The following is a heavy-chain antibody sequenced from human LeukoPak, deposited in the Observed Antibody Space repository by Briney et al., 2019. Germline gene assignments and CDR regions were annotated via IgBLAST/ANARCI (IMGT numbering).Heavy chain of an antibody. CDR3: AREGDSSGYEY. V-gene: IGHV4-34*01. D-gene: IGHD3-22*01. CDR2: INPSGST. J-gene: IGHJ4*02. CDR1: GGSFRGYY. Sequence: PSETLALTCAVYGGSFRGYYWSWIRQPPGKGLDWIGEINPSGSTNYNPPLKSRVTISVDTSKNQFSLKLSAVTAADTAVYYCAREGDSSGYEYWGQGTLVTVSS.